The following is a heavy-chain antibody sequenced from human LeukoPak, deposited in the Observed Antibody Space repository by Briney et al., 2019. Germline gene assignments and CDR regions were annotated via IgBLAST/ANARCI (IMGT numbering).Heavy chain of an antibody. V-gene: IGHV1-69*06. CDR2: IIPFFGTA. Sequence: SVKVSCKSSGGTFSSYAVSWVRQAPGQGLDWMGGIIPFFGTANYAQKFQGRVTLTADKFPTTAYMELNSLRFEDTAVYYCARVRRTGSAYDAFDIWGQGTMVTVSS. D-gene: IGHD1-26*01. J-gene: IGHJ3*02. CDR1: GGTFSSYA. CDR3: ARVRRTGSAYDAFDI.